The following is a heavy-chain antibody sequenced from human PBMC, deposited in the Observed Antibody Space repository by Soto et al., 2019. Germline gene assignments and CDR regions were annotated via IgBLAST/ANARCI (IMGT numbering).Heavy chain of an antibody. CDR1: GGSISSGDCY. Sequence: SETLSLTCTFSGGSISSGDCYWSWIRQPPGKGLGWIGSIYYSGSTYYNPSLKSRVTISVDTSKNQFSLKLSSVTAADTAVYYGARRNTYYAFEIWGQGTMVTVSS. V-gene: IGHV4-30-4*01. CDR2: IYYSGST. D-gene: IGHD2-21*01. CDR3: ARRNTYYAFEI. J-gene: IGHJ3*02.